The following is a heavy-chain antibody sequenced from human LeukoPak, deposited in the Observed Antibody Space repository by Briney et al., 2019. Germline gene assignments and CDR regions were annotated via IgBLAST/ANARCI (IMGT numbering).Heavy chain of an antibody. CDR1: GGSISSSNW. D-gene: IGHD3-10*01. J-gene: IGHJ4*02. CDR2: IYHSGST. Sequence: PSETLSLTCAVSGGSISSSNWWSWVRQPPGKGLEWIGEIYHSGSTNYNPSLKSRVTISVDTSKNQFSLKLSSVTAADTAVYYCARDGYYGSGSFDYWGQGTLVTVSS. V-gene: IGHV4-4*02. CDR3: ARDGYYGSGSFDY.